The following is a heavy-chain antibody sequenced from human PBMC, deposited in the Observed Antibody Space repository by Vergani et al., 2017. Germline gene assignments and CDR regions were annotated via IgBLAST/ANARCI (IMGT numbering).Heavy chain of an antibody. J-gene: IGHJ3*02. CDR1: GFTFSSYA. Sequence: QVQLVESGGGVVQPGRSLRLSCAASGFTFSSYAMHWVRQAAGKGLEWVAVISYDGSTKYYADSVKGRFTISRDNSKNTLYLQMNSLRAEDTAVYYYARDREYQLLWPGAFDIWGQGTMVIVSS. CDR3: ARDREYQLLWPGAFDI. CDR2: ISYDGSTK. V-gene: IGHV3-30-3*01. D-gene: IGHD2-2*01.